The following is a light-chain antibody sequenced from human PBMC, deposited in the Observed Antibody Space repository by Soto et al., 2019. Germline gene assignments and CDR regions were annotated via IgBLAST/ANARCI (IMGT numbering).Light chain of an antibody. V-gene: IGKV4-1*01. CDR3: QQYYSTPRT. J-gene: IGKJ5*01. CDR2: WAS. Sequence: IVMTQSPDSLAVSLGERATINCKSSQSVFYSSDTKNYLAWYQKKPGQPPKLLIYWASTRESGVPDRFSGSGSGTDFSLTISSLQAGDVAVYYCQQYYSTPRTFGHGTRLEIK. CDR1: QSVFYSSDTKNY.